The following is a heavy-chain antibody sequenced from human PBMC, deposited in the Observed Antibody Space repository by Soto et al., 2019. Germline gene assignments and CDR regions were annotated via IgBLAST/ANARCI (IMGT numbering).Heavy chain of an antibody. CDR3: AKAWGIDY. V-gene: IGHV3-23*01. CDR2: ISGSGSST. J-gene: IGHJ4*01. D-gene: IGHD7-27*01. CDR1: GFTFSSYT. Sequence: EVQLLESGGGLVEPGGSRRLSCAASGFTFSSYTMSWVRQAPGKGLEWVSTISGSGSSTYSADSVKGRFTISRDNSKNTLYLQRNSLRVEDTAIYYCAKAWGIDYWGHGTLVTVSA.